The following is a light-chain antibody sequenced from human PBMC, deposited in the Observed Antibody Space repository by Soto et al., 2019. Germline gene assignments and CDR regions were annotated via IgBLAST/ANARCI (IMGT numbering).Light chain of an antibody. CDR3: SSYTSSITAVV. Sequence: QSALTQPASVSGSPGQSITISCTGTSSDIGNYNYVSWYQQHPGKAPKLIIYDVSNRPSGVSNRFSGSKSGNTASLTISGLPAEDEADYYCSSYTSSITAVVFGGGTKLTVL. CDR2: DVS. V-gene: IGLV2-14*01. CDR1: SSDIGNYNY. J-gene: IGLJ2*01.